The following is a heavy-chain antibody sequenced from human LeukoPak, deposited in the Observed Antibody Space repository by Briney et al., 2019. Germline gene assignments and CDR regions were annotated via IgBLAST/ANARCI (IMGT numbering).Heavy chain of an antibody. J-gene: IGHJ4*02. CDR3: AREIAMAVAGASYLDY. V-gene: IGHV3-66*01. Sequence: GGSLRLSCAASGFTVSSNYMSWVRQAPGKGLEWVSVIYSGGSTYYADSVKGRFTISRDNSKNTLYLQMNSLRAEDTAVYYCAREIAMAVAGASYLDYWGQGTLVTVSS. CDR2: IYSGGST. CDR1: GFTVSSNY. D-gene: IGHD6-19*01.